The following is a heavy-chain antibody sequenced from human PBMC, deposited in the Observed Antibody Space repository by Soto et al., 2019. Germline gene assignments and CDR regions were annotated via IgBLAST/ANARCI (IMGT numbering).Heavy chain of an antibody. CDR2: INAGNGNT. D-gene: IGHD6-19*01. CDR3: ARWAGSGWYAFDI. Sequence: ASVKVSCKASGYTFTSYAMHWVRQAPGQRLEWMGWINAGNGNTKYSQKFQGRVTITRDTSASTAYMELSSLRSEDTAVYYCARWAGSGWYAFDIWGQGTMVTVSS. CDR1: GYTFTSYA. V-gene: IGHV1-3*01. J-gene: IGHJ3*02.